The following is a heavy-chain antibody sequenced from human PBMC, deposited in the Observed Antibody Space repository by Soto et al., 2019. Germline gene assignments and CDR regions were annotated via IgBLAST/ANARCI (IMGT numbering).Heavy chain of an antibody. J-gene: IGHJ4*02. CDR3: AHSTEGPFGEVSFDY. CDR1: GFSLSTSGVG. Sequence: QITLKESGPPLVKPTQTLTLTCTFSGFSLSTSGVGVGWIRQPPGKALEWLALIYWDDDKRYSPSLKSRLTITKDTSKNQVVLTMTNMDPVDTATYYCAHSTEGPFGEVSFDYWGQGTLVTVSS. V-gene: IGHV2-5*02. CDR2: IYWDDDK. D-gene: IGHD3-10*01.